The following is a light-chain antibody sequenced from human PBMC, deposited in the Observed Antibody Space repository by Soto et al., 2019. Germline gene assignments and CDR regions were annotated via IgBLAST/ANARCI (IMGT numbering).Light chain of an antibody. CDR2: GAS. CDR3: HQYNNWPPLT. V-gene: IGKV3-15*01. CDR1: QSVSLN. J-gene: IGKJ4*01. Sequence: EVVLTQSPATLSVSPGERVTLSCRASQSVSLNLAWYQQKPGQAPRLLIYGASGRAPGIPPRFSGSGSGTEFTLTISSLQSVDLAVYYCHQYNNWPPLTFGGGTNVEIK.